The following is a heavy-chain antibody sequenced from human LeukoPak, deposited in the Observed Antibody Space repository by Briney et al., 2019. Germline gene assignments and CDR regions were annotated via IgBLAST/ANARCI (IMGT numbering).Heavy chain of an antibody. CDR1: GFTISNYW. J-gene: IGHJ4*02. D-gene: IGHD3-10*01. CDR3: ASSVLSFGDY. Sequence: GGSLRLSCAASGFTISNYWMSWVRQAPGKGLEWVANIKQDGSEKYYVDSVKGRFTFSRDNAKNSLYLQMNSLRAEDTAVYYCASSVLSFGDYWGQGILVTVSS. CDR2: IKQDGSEK. V-gene: IGHV3-7*03.